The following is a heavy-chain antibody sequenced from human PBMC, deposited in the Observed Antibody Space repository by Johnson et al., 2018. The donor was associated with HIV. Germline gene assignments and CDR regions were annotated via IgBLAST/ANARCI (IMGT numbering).Heavy chain of an antibody. J-gene: IGHJ3*02. Sequence: QVQLVESGGGVVQPGRSLRLSCAASGFTFSRCGMHWVRRAPDKGLEWVAVIWSDGSNKSYADSVKGRFTISRDNSKNTVYLQMNSLKTDDTAMYYCTTASSPTLLDAFDIWGQGTMVTVSS. CDR3: TTASSPTLLDAFDI. CDR1: GFTFSRCG. V-gene: IGHV3-33*01. D-gene: IGHD6-6*01. CDR2: IWSDGSNK.